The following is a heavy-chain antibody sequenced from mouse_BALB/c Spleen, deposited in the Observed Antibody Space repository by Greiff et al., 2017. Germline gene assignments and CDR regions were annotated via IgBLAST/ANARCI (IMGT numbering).Heavy chain of an antibody. Sequence: EVKGVESGGGLVKPGGSLKLSCAASGFTFSSYAMSWVRQTPEKRLEWVASISSGGSTYYPDSVKGRFTISRDNARNILYLQMSSLRSEDTAMYYCARENYYGSSPFAYWGQGTLVTVSA. V-gene: IGHV5-6-5*01. D-gene: IGHD1-1*01. CDR1: GFTFSSYA. CDR2: ISSGGST. J-gene: IGHJ3*01. CDR3: ARENYYGSSPFAY.